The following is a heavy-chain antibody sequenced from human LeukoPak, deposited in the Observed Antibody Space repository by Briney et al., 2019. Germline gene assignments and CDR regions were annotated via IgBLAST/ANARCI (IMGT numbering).Heavy chain of an antibody. Sequence: SETLSLTCTVSGGSISSYYWGWIRQPPGKGLEWIGSIYYSGSTYYNPSLKSRVTISVDTSKNQFSLKLSSVTAADTAVYYCASEYYYDSSGYYYDLDYWGQGTLVTVSS. CDR1: GGSISSYY. V-gene: IGHV4-39*01. D-gene: IGHD3-22*01. CDR3: ASEYYYDSSGYYYDLDY. CDR2: IYYSGST. J-gene: IGHJ4*02.